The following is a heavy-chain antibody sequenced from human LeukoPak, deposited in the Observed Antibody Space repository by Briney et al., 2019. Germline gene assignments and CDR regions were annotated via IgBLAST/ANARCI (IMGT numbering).Heavy chain of an antibody. CDR2: IYPDDSDT. Sequence: GESLKISCKGSGYSFTSFWIGWVRQMPGKGLEWMRIIYPDDSDTRYSPSFQGQVTFSADKSISTAYLQWSSLKASDTAIYYCARLSGVDTSMVTNWFDPWGQGTLVTVSS. D-gene: IGHD5-18*01. CDR3: ARLSGVDTSMVTNWFDP. CDR1: GYSFTSFW. V-gene: IGHV5-51*01. J-gene: IGHJ5*02.